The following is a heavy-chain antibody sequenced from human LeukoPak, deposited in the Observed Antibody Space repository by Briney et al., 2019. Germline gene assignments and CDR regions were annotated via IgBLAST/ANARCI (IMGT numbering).Heavy chain of an antibody. V-gene: IGHV4-59*01. CDR2: INYNENT. CDR1: GDSISSYY. J-gene: IGHJ4*02. D-gene: IGHD2-21*02. CDR3: ARSDCGGDCYVYY. Sequence: PSETLSLTCTVSGDSISSYYWSWIRQPPGKGLEWIGYINYNENTNYNPSLKSRVTISVDTSKNQFSLKLSSVTAADTAVYYCARSDCGGDCYVYYWGQGTLVTVSS.